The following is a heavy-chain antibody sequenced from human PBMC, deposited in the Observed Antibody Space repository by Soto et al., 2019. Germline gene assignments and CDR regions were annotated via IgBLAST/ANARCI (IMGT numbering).Heavy chain of an antibody. Sequence: EVQLLESGGGLVQPGGSLRLSCVASRFTFSRYVMSWVRQAPGKGLEWVSTINSNGDSTYYADSVKGRFTISRDNSRNSLYLQVNSLRAEDTAVYYCARVPDLDYCSRTSCLYYFDYRGQGALVTVSS. J-gene: IGHJ4*02. V-gene: IGHV3-23*01. CDR2: INSNGDST. D-gene: IGHD2-2*01. CDR3: ARVPDLDYCSRTSCLYYFDY. CDR1: RFTFSRYV.